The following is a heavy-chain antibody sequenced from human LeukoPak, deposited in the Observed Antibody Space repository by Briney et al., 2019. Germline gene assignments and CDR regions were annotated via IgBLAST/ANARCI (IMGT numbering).Heavy chain of an antibody. CDR3: ARGRGIVDP. J-gene: IGHJ5*02. CDR2: INHSGST. CDR1: GGSFSGYY. Sequence: PSETLSLTCAVYGGSFSGYYWSWIRQPPGKGLEWIGEINHSGSTNYNPSLKSRVTISVDTSKNQFSLKLSSVTAADTAVYYCARGRGIVDPWGQGTLVTVSS. D-gene: IGHD6-13*01. V-gene: IGHV4-34*01.